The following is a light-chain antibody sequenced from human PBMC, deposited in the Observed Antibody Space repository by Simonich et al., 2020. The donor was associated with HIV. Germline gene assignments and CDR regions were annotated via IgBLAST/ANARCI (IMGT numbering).Light chain of an antibody. J-gene: IGKJ2*01. Sequence: EIVMTQSPATLSVSPGERATLSCRASQSVSSNLAGYQQKPGQAPRLLIYGASTRAPGIPARFSGSGSGTEFTLTISSMQSEDCAVYYCQQYNNWPYTFGQGTKLEIK. CDR3: QQYNNWPYT. CDR2: GAS. CDR1: QSVSSN. V-gene: IGKV3-15*01.